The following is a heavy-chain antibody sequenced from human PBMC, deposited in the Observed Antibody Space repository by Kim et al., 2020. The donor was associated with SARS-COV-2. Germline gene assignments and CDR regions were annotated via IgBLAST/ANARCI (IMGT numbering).Heavy chain of an antibody. D-gene: IGHD3-9*01. CDR1: GGSISSGGYY. J-gene: IGHJ6*02. CDR2: IYYSGST. V-gene: IGHV4-31*03. CDR3: ATGGLDDWLPLGRYGMDV. Sequence: SETLSLTCTVSGGSISSGGYYWSWIRQHPGKGLEWIGYIYYSGSTYYNPSLKSRVTISVDTSKNQFSLKLSSVTAADTAVYYCATGGLDDWLPLGRYGMDVWGQGTTVTVSS.